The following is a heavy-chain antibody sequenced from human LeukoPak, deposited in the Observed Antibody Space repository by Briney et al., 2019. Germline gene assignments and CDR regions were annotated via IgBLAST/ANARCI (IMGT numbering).Heavy chain of an antibody. CDR1: GGSFSGYY. CDR2: INHSGST. J-gene: IGHJ5*02. Sequence: SETLSLTCAVYGGSFSGYYWSWIRQPPGKGLEWIGEINHSGSTNYNPSLKSRVTISVDTSKNQFSLKLSPVTAADTAVYYCARGHYSRYFDWLSPNNWFDPWGQGTLVTVSS. CDR3: ARGHYSRYFDWLSPNNWFDP. V-gene: IGHV4-34*01. D-gene: IGHD3-9*01.